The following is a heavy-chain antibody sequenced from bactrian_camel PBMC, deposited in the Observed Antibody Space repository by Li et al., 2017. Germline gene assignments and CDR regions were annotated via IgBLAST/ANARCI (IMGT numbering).Heavy chain of an antibody. V-gene: IGHV3S40*01. CDR1: GLTYRLFY. CDR2: LQTTGRNT. D-gene: IGHD5*01. J-gene: IGHJ6*01. Sequence: VQLVGSGGGLVQPGGSLRLSCVPSGLTYRLFYMAWFRQAPGKEREGVAVLQTTGRNTAYADSVKGRFTISQDNAKNTVYLQMNSLKPEDTAMYYCAADWTRDYGPECEYSSWGQGTQVTVS. CDR3: AADWTRDYGPECEYSS.